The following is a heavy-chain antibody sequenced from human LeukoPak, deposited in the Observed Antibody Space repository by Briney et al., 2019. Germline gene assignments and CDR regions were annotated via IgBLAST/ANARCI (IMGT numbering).Heavy chain of an antibody. CDR2: FDPEDGET. CDR1: GYTLTELS. V-gene: IGHV1-24*01. D-gene: IGHD1-26*01. Sequence: ASVKVSCKVSGYTLTELSMHWVRQAPGKGLEWMGGFDPEDGETIYAQKFQGRVTMTEDTSTDTAYMELSSLRSEDTAVYYCATVGVGATQDYYFYGMDVWGQGTTVTVSS. J-gene: IGHJ6*02. CDR3: ATVGVGATQDYYFYGMDV.